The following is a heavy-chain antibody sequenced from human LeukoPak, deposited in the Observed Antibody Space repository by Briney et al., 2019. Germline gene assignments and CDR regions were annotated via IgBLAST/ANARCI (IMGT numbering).Heavy chain of an antibody. J-gene: IGHJ5*02. CDR2: IRYDGSNK. V-gene: IGHV3-30*02. CDR1: GFTFSSYG. D-gene: IGHD2-15*01. CDR3: AKGPVVAAKVPWFDP. Sequence: GGSLRLSCAASGFTFSSYGMHWVRQAPGKGLEWVAFIRYDGSNKYYADSVKGRFTISRGNSKNTLYLQMNSLRAEDTAVYYCAKGPVVAAKVPWFDPWGQGTLVTVSS.